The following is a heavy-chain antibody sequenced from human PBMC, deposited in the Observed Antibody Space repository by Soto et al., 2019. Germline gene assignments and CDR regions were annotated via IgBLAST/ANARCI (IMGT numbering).Heavy chain of an antibody. CDR2: IIPIFDTA. Sequence: QVQLVQSGAEVKKPGSSVKVSCKASGGSFNSYIISWVRQAPGQGLEWMGGIIPIFDTADYAQKFQARLTITADESTTTVYMEMINLTSEDTAVYYCARGSTPSARLNWYDPWGQGTLVTVSS. CDR1: GGSFNSYI. J-gene: IGHJ5*02. V-gene: IGHV1-69*01. CDR3: ARGSTPSARLNWYDP.